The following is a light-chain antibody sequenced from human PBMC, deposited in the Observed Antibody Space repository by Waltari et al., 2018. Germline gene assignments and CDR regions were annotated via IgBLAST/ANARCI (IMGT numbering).Light chain of an antibody. CDR1: QSVSNN. Sequence: EIVMTQSPATLSVSPGERATLSCRASQSVSNNLAWYQQKPGQAPRLLIYGASNRATGIPARFSGSGSGTEFTLTISSLQSEDFAVYYCQQYNNWPPLFTFGPGTKVDIK. J-gene: IGKJ3*01. CDR2: GAS. CDR3: QQYNNWPPLFT. V-gene: IGKV3-15*01.